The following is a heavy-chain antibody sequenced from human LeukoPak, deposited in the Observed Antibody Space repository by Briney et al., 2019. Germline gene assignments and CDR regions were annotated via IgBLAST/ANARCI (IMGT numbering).Heavy chain of an antibody. CDR2: ISYDGSNK. CDR3: AKDYYYAGSIHDTSGFPMDV. Sequence: GGSLRLSCAASGFTFSSYGMHWVRQAPGKGLEWVAVISYDGSNKYYADSVKGRFTISRDNSKNTVYLQMYGLRAEDTAIYYCAKDYYYAGSIHDTSGFPMDVWGQGTTVTVSS. D-gene: IGHD3-22*01. CDR1: GFTFSSYG. J-gene: IGHJ6*02. V-gene: IGHV3-30*18.